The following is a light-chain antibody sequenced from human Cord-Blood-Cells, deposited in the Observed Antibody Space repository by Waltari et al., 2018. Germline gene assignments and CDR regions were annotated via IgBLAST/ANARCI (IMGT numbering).Light chain of an antibody. J-gene: IGLJ1*01. CDR3: SSYTGSSTYV. CDR1: SSDVGGYNY. Sequence: QSALTQPASVSGPPGQSITISCTGTSSDVGGYNYVSWYQQHPGKAPQLMIYEVSNRPSGVSKRFSGSRSGDTASLTISGLQAEDEADYYCSSYTGSSTYVFGTGTKVTVL. V-gene: IGLV2-14*01. CDR2: EVS.